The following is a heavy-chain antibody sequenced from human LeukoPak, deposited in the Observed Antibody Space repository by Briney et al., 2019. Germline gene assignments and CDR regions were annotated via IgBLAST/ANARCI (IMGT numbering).Heavy chain of an antibody. Sequence: GGSLRLSCAASGFTFSGHAMAWVRQAPEKGLEWVSSITDSGLNTYYADSVKGRITISRDNSKNTLYLQMNSLKAEETAVYYCAKGLRGNYDSWGQGTLVTVSS. CDR1: GFTFSGHA. CDR3: AKGLRGNYDS. V-gene: IGHV3-23*01. CDR2: ITDSGLNT. J-gene: IGHJ5*01. D-gene: IGHD3-16*01.